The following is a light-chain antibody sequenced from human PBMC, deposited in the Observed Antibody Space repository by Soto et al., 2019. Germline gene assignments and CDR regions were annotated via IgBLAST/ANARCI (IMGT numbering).Light chain of an antibody. CDR2: DAS. V-gene: IGKV3-11*01. Sequence: EIVLTQSPATLSLSPGERATLSCRASQSVSSYLAWYQPKPGQAPRLLIYDASNRATGIPVRFSGSGSGTDFTLPISSLEPEDFAVYYCQQRSNWLTFGGGTTVETK. CDR3: QQRSNWLT. J-gene: IGKJ4*01. CDR1: QSVSSY.